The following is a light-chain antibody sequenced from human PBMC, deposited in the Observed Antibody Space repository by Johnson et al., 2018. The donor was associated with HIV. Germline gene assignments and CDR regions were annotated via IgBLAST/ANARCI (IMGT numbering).Light chain of an antibody. V-gene: IGLV1-51*02. CDR3: GTWDSSLSAV. Sequence: LTQPPSVSAAPGQKVTISCSGSSSNIGNNYVSWYQQLPGTAPKLLIYENNKRPSGIPDRFSGSKSGTSATLGITGLQTGDEADYYCGTWDSSLSAVFGTGTKVTVL. CDR2: ENN. CDR1: SSNIGNNY. J-gene: IGLJ1*01.